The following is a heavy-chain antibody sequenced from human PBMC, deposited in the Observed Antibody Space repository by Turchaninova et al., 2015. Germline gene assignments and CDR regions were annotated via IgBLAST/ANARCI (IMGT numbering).Heavy chain of an antibody. J-gene: IGHJ5*02. Sequence: QLQLQASGPGLVKPSETLSLPCSVSGGSINSITYYWGWVRQPPGKGLEWIGCLFYSGNTSFHSSLKSCVTISIDASKNQLSLKLGSVAAADTAVYYCARLSWSCSGGRCYSHWFDPWRQGTLVTVSS. V-gene: IGHV4-39*01. CDR2: LFYSGNT. CDR3: ARLSWSCSGGRCYSHWFDP. D-gene: IGHD2-15*01. CDR1: GGSINSITYY.